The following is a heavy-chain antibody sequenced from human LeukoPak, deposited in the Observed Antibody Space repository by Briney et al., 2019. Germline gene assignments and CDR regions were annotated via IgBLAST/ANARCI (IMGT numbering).Heavy chain of an antibody. CDR2: ISGSGGNT. CDR1: GFISSSYS. D-gene: IGHD6-13*01. Sequence: GGSVSLSCPASGFISSSYSMSWVRHAPGKGLECVSAISGSGGNTYYADSVEGRFTISRDNSKSTLYLQMNSLRAEDKVVYYCAKRRTAAAGIFDNWGQGTLVTVSS. V-gene: IGHV3-23*01. J-gene: IGHJ4*02. CDR3: AKRRTAAAGIFDN.